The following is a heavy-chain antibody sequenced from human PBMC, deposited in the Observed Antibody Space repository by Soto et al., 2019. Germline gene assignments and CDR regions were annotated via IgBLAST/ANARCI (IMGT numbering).Heavy chain of an antibody. CDR1: GASISSNNW. CDR3: AKDGSGHPYYSDN. J-gene: IGHJ4*02. D-gene: IGHD2-15*01. Sequence: QVQLQESGPGLVKPSGTLSLTCVVSGASISSNNWWSWVRQPPGKGLEWIGEIYHSGTTSYNPSLKSRVSPSVDTSKNQCSPRVSSVTAADTAVYFCAKDGSGHPYYSDNWGQGTLVTVSS. V-gene: IGHV4-4*02. CDR2: IYHSGTT.